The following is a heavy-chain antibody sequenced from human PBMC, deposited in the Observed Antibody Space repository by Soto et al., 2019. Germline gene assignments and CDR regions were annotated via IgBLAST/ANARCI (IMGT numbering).Heavy chain of an antibody. D-gene: IGHD1-1*01. CDR3: ARGRYGDY. CDR2: ISAHNGNT. Sequence: QVNLVQSGAEVKKPGASVKVSCKGSGYTFTSYGITWVRQAPGQGLEWMGWISAHNGNTDYAQKLQGRVTVTRDISTCTGYMELRSLRSDDTAGYYCARGRYGDYWGQGALVTVSS. CDR1: GYTFTSYG. V-gene: IGHV1-18*01. J-gene: IGHJ4*02.